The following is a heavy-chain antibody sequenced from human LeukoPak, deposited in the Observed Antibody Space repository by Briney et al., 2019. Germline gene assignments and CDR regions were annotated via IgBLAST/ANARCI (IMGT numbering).Heavy chain of an antibody. CDR1: GYTFTSYG. D-gene: IGHD3-22*01. V-gene: IGHV1-18*01. Sequence: ASVKVSCKASGYTFTSYGISWVRQAPGQGLEWMGRVSGYNGNTKYAQKFQGRVTMTTDTSTSTAYMELRSLRSDDTAVYFCGNYDSRGKFDYWGQGTLVTVSS. CDR3: GNYDSRGKFDY. J-gene: IGHJ4*02. CDR2: VSGYNGNT.